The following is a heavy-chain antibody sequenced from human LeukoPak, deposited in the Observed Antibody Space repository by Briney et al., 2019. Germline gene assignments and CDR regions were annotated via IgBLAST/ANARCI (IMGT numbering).Heavy chain of an antibody. J-gene: IGHJ6*03. CDR3: ARLKAQYYGSGSYYNARYYYYYMDV. V-gene: IGHV4-4*07. Sequence: SETLSLTCTVSGGSISSYYWSWIRQPAGKGLEWIGRIYTSGSTNYNPSLKSRVTMSVDTSKNQFSLKLSSVTAADTAVYYCARLKAQYYGSGSYYNARYYYYYMDVWGKGTTVTISS. CDR1: GGSISSYY. D-gene: IGHD3-10*01. CDR2: IYTSGST.